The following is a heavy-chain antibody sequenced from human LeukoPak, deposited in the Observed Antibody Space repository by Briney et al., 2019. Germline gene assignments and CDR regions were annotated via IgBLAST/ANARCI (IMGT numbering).Heavy chain of an antibody. CDR1: GYIFTTYD. J-gene: IGHJ6*02. V-gene: IGHV1-8*01. CDR2: MNPNSGNT. Sequence: ASVKVSCKASGYIFTTYDINWVRQATGQGLEWMGWMNPNSGNTGYAQKFQGRVTMTRNTSISTAYMELSSLRSEDTAVYYCAWGDYDYYYYGMDVWGQGTTVTVSS. D-gene: IGHD4-17*01. CDR3: AWGDYDYYYYGMDV.